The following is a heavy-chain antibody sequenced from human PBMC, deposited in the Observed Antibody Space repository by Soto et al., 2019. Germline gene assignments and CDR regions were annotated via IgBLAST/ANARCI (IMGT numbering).Heavy chain of an antibody. CDR2: ISTDGSVT. CDR1: RFTVSSYV. CDR3: ARAPYSSGWWGFDY. V-gene: IGHV3-74*01. Sequence: PGGSLRLCCAASRFTVSSYVMHWVRKTPGKGLVWVSRISTDGSVTTYADSVKGRFTISRDNAKNTLYLQMNSLRTEDTAVYYCARAPYSSGWWGFDYRGHGTLVTVS. D-gene: IGHD6-19*01. J-gene: IGHJ4*01.